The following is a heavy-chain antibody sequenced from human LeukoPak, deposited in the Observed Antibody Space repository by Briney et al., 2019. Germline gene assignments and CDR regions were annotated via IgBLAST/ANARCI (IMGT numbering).Heavy chain of an antibody. V-gene: IGHV1-8*01. CDR3: ALWFGEFMDV. CDR2: MNPNSGNT. CDR1: GYTFTSYD. Sequence: ASVKVSCKASGYTFTSYDINWVRQATGQGLEWMGWMNPNSGNTGYAQKFQGRVTMTRNTSISTAYMELSSLRSEDTAMYYCALWFGEFMDVWGQGTTVTVSS. J-gene: IGHJ6*02. D-gene: IGHD3-10*01.